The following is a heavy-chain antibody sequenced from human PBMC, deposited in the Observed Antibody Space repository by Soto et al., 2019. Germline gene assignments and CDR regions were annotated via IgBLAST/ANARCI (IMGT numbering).Heavy chain of an antibody. CDR2: IYWDDDK. J-gene: IGHJ6*02. CDR1: GFSLSTSGVG. V-gene: IGHV2-5*02. CDR3: AHSPVYYDILTGYPHYYYYYGMDV. Sequence: SGPTLVNPTQTLTLTCTFSGFSLSTSGVGVGWIRQPPGKALEWLALIYWDDDKRYSPSLKSRLTITKDTSKNQVVLTMTNMDPVDTATYYCAHSPVYYDILTGYPHYYYYYGMDVWGQGTTVTVSS. D-gene: IGHD3-9*01.